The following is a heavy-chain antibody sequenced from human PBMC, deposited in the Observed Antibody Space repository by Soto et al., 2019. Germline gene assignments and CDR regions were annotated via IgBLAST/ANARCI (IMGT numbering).Heavy chain of an antibody. CDR3: ARDPPWVLAATLVRYYYYGMDV. D-gene: IGHD2-15*01. CDR2: INPGNGNT. Sequence: ASVKVSCKASGYTFTPYAMHWVRQAPGQSLEWMGWINPGNGNTKYSQKFQGRVTLTRDTSASTAYMELSSPTSQDTAVYYCARDPPWVLAATLVRYYYYGMDVWGRGTTVTVSS. CDR1: GYTFTPYA. V-gene: IGHV1-3*01. J-gene: IGHJ6*02.